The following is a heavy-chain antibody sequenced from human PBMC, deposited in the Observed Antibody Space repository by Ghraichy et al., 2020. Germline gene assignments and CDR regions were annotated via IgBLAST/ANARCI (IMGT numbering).Heavy chain of an antibody. V-gene: IGHV3-21*01. J-gene: IGHJ5*02. CDR2: ISSSSSYI. D-gene: IGHD6-13*01. Sequence: GGSLRLSCAASGFTFSSYSMNWVRQAPGKGLEWVSSISSSSSYIYYADSVKGRFTISRDNAKNSLYLQMISLRAEDTAVYYCARLGSAGPFDPWGQGTLVTVSS. CDR1: GFTFSSYS. CDR3: ARLGSAGPFDP.